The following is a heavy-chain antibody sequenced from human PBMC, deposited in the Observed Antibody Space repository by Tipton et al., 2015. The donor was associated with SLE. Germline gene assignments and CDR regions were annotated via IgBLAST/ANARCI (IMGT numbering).Heavy chain of an antibody. CDR1: GGSISSYY. D-gene: IGHD3-10*01. J-gene: IGHJ6*02. V-gene: IGHV4-59*01. CDR3: ARGRAGSSMDV. Sequence: LRLSCTVSGGSISSYYWSWIRQPPGKGLEWIGYIYYSGSTNYNPSLKSRVTISVDTSKNQFSLKLSSVTAADTAVYYCARGRAGSSMDVWGQGTTVTVSS. CDR2: IYYSGST.